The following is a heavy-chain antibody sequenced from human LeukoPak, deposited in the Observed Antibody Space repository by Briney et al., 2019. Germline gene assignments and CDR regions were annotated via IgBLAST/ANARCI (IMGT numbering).Heavy chain of an antibody. CDR3: AKGGYCSSTSCYPNYYYYGMDV. D-gene: IGHD2-2*03. Sequence: PGGSLRLSCAASGFTFSSYAMSWVRQAPGKGLEWVSAISGSGGSTYYADSVKGRFTISRDNSKNTLYLQMNSLRAEDTAVYYCAKGGYCSSTSCYPNYYYYGMDVWGQGTTVTVSS. CDR2: ISGSGGST. V-gene: IGHV3-23*01. CDR1: GFTFSSYA. J-gene: IGHJ6*02.